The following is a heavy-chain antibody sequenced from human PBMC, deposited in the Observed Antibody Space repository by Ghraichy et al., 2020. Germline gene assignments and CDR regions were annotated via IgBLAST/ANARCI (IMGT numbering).Heavy chain of an antibody. CDR1: GFIFHAYV. J-gene: IGHJ4*02. CDR3: AKSSTEVRPSNFDF. D-gene: IGHD4-17*01. CDR2: ISGSGSFT. Sequence: GGSLRLSCAASGFIFHAYVINWVRQAPGKGLEWVSSISGSGSFTYYADSVKGRCAISRDNSENTVYLQMNSLRAEDTAVYYCAKSSTEVRPSNFDFWGQGTLVTVSS. V-gene: IGHV3-23*01.